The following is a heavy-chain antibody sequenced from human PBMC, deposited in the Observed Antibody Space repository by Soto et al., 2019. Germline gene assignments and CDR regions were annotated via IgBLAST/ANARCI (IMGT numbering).Heavy chain of an antibody. CDR2: INPSGGST. J-gene: IGHJ3*02. V-gene: IGHV1-46*03. D-gene: IGHD6-13*01. CDR3: ARDRKSYSSSWWGYAFDI. Sequence: ASVKVSCKASGYTFTSYYMHWVRQAPGQGLEWMGIINPSGGSTSYARKFQGRVTMTRDTSTSTVYMELSSLRSEDTAVYYCARDRKSYSSSWWGYAFDIWGQGTMVTVSS. CDR1: GYTFTSYY.